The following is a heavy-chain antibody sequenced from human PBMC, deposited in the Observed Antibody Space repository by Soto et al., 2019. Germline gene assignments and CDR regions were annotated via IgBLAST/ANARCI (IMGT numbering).Heavy chain of an antibody. J-gene: IGHJ5*01. CDR2: ISTNGDTA. D-gene: IGHD4-17*01. Sequence: EVQLLESGGGLLQPGGSLRLSCAASGFTFSNYGMNWVRQAPGKGLEWVSGISTNGDTANYADSVKGRFTISRDNSKNALDMQMNGLSPEDTAVYYWAKELSRWPHYAFDSWGQGTLVTVSA. CDR3: AKELSRWPHYAFDS. CDR1: GFTFSNYG. V-gene: IGHV3-23*01.